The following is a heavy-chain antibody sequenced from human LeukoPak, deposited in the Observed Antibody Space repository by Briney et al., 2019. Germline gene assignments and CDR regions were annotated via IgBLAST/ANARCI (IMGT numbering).Heavy chain of an antibody. CDR1: GFSFSSYS. J-gene: IGHJ4*02. Sequence: PGGSLRLSCAASGFSFSSYSMNWVRQAPGKGLEWVSYIRDGRDSVHYADSVKGRFTISRDNAKTSLYLQMNSLRDEDTAVYYCARDPNDYWGQGTLVTVSS. CDR2: IRDGRDSV. V-gene: IGHV3-48*02. CDR3: ARDPNDY.